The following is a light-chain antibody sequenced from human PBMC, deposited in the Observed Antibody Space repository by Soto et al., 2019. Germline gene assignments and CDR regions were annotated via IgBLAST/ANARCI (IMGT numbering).Light chain of an antibody. V-gene: IGKV1-5*01. Sequence: DIQMTQSPSTLSGSVGDRVTITCRASQTISSWLAWYQQKPGKAPKVLIYDASSLESGVPSRFSGSGSGTDFTLTISSLQPEDFATYYCQQGYRNPITFGQGTRLEIK. CDR1: QTISSW. CDR2: DAS. CDR3: QQGYRNPIT. J-gene: IGKJ5*01.